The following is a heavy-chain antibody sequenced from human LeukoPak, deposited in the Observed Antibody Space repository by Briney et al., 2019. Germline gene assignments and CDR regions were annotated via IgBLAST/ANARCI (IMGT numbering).Heavy chain of an antibody. Sequence: SETLSLTCAVSGGSISSGGYSWSWIRQPPGKGLEWVGYIYHSGSTYYNPSLKSRVTISVDRPKNQFSLKLSSVTAADTAVYYCARATHGDYAWFDPWGQGTLVTVSS. CDR2: IYHSGST. V-gene: IGHV4-30-2*01. D-gene: IGHD4-17*01. CDR3: ARATHGDYAWFDP. CDR1: GGSISSGGYS. J-gene: IGHJ5*02.